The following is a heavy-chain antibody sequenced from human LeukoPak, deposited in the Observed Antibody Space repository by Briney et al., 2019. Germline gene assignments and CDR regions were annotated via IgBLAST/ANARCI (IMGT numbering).Heavy chain of an antibody. D-gene: IGHD3-10*01. J-gene: IGHJ4*02. V-gene: IGHV4-34*01. Sequence: WETLSLTCAVYGGSFSGYYWSWIRQPPGKGLEWIGEINHSGSTNYNPSLKSRVTISVDTSKNQFSLKLSSVTAADTAVYYCAAYRYGSGSPFDYWGQGTPVTVSS. CDR2: INHSGST. CDR3: AAYRYGSGSPFDY. CDR1: GGSFSGYY.